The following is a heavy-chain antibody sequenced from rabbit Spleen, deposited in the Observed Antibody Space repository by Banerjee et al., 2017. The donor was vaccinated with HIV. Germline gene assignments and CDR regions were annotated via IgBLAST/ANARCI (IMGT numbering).Heavy chain of an antibody. D-gene: IGHD1-1*01. CDR1: GFSFSSNDY. CDR2: IAGSASAFT. V-gene: IGHV1S40*01. J-gene: IGHJ4*01. Sequence: QSLEESGGDLVKPGASLTLTCTASGFSFSSNDYMCWVRQAPGKGLEWISCIAGSASAFTYSATWAKGRFTISKTSSTTVTLQMTSLTAADTATYFCARDLVAVIGWNFNLWGPGTLVTVS. CDR3: ARDLVAVIGWNFNL.